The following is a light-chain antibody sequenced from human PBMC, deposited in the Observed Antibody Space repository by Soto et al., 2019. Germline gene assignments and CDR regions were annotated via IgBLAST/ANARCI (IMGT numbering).Light chain of an antibody. Sequence: QSVLTQPPSVSGAPGQRVTISCTGSSSHIGAGYDVHWYQQLPGRAPKLLIYGNTNRPSGVPDRFSGSNSGTSASLAITGLQAEDEADYYCLSFDSSLSVVFGGGTKLTV. CDR1: SSHIGAGYD. CDR3: LSFDSSLSVV. V-gene: IGLV1-40*01. J-gene: IGLJ2*01. CDR2: GNT.